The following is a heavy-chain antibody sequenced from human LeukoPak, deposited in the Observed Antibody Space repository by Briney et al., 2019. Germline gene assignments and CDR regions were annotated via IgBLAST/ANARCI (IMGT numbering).Heavy chain of an antibody. CDR1: GGSISSGGYY. CDR2: IYYSGST. J-gene: IGHJ3*02. CDR3: ARGDDYGDHDDAFDI. D-gene: IGHD4-17*01. V-gene: IGHV4-31*03. Sequence: PSETLSLTCTVSGGSISSGGYYWSWIRQHPGKGLEWIGYIYYSGSTYYNPSLKSRVTISVDTSKNQFSLKLSSVTAADTAVYYCARGDDYGDHDDAFDIWGQGTMVTVSS.